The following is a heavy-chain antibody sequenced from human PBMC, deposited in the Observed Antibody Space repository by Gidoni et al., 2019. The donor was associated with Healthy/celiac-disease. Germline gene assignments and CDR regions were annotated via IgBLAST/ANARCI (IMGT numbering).Heavy chain of an antibody. J-gene: IGHJ4*02. D-gene: IGHD1-20*01. CDR1: GGTFRIYS. V-gene: IGHV1-69*01. CDR2: IIPIFSTA. CDR3: ARQIEQYNWNDVALIY. Sequence: VQLVQSGAEAKKPGSSVKVSCKASGGTFRIYSIIWVRQAAGQGLEWMGGIIPIFSTANCAQKFQGRVTITADESTSTAYMELSSLRSEDTAVYYCARQIEQYNWNDVALIYWGQGTLVTVSS.